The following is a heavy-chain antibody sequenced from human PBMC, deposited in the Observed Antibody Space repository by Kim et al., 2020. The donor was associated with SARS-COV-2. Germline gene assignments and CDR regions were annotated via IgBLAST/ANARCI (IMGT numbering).Heavy chain of an antibody. CDR1: GFTFSSYG. CDR2: IWYDGSNK. V-gene: IGHV3-33*06. Sequence: GGSLRLSCAASGFTFSSYGMHWVRQAPGKGLEWVAVIWYDGSNKYYADSVKGRFTISRDNSKNTLYLQMNSLRAEDTAVYYCAKGYSYGHIDAFDIWGQGTMVTVSS. J-gene: IGHJ3*02. D-gene: IGHD5-18*01. CDR3: AKGYSYGHIDAFDI.